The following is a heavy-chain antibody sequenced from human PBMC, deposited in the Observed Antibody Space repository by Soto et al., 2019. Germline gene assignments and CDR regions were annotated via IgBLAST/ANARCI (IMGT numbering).Heavy chain of an antibody. CDR1: GFTFDDYT. CDR3: AKDMGLYCSGGSCYADYGTDV. CDR2: ISWDGGST. D-gene: IGHD2-15*01. V-gene: IGHV3-43*01. J-gene: IGHJ6*02. Sequence: GGSLRLSCAASGFTFDDYTMHWVRQAPGKGLEWVSLISWDGGSTYYADSVKGRFTISRGNSKNSLYLQMNSLRTEDTALYYCAKDMGLYCSGGSCYADYGTDVWGQGTTVTVSS.